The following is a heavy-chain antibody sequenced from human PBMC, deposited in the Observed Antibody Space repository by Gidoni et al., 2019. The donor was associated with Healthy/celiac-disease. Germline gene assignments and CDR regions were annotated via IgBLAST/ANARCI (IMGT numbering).Heavy chain of an antibody. CDR1: GFTVSSNY. J-gene: IGHJ6*02. V-gene: IGHV3-53*01. CDR2: IYSGGST. Sequence: EVQLVESGGGLIQPGGSLRPSCAASGFTVSSNYLRWVRQAPGKGLEWVSVIYSGGSTYYADSVKGRFTISRDNSKNTLYLQMNSLRAEDTAVYYCARAAGGSGSYYKYYYYYYGMDVWGQGTTVTVSS. D-gene: IGHD3-10*01. CDR3: ARAAGGSGSYYKYYYYYYGMDV.